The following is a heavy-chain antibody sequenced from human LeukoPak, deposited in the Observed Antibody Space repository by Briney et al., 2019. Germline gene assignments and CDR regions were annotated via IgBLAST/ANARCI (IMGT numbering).Heavy chain of an antibody. Sequence: SETLSLTCTVSGGSISSYYWSWIRQPAGKGLEWIGRIYTSGSTNYNPSLKSRVTMSVDTSKNQFSLKLSSVTAADTAVYYCASYGSGSYSAPFDYWGQGTLVTVSS. D-gene: IGHD3-10*01. CDR3: ASYGSGSYSAPFDY. CDR2: IYTSGST. CDR1: GGSISSYY. J-gene: IGHJ4*02. V-gene: IGHV4-4*07.